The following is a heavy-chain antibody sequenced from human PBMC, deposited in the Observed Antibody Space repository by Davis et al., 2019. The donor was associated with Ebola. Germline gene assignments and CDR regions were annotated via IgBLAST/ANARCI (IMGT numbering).Heavy chain of an antibody. J-gene: IGHJ4*02. CDR2: INHSGRT. CDR1: GGSFSGYY. CDR3: ARGIPLYYYDSSGYYSGIDYFDY. Sequence: SETLSLTCAVYGGSFSGYYWSWIRQPPGKGLEWIGEINHSGRTNYNPSLKSRVTISVDTSKNQFSLKLSSVTAADTAVYYCARGIPLYYYDSSGYYSGIDYFDYWGQGTLVTVSS. V-gene: IGHV4-34*01. D-gene: IGHD3-22*01.